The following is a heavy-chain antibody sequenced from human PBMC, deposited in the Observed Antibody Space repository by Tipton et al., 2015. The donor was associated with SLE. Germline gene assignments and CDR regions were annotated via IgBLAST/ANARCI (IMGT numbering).Heavy chain of an antibody. D-gene: IGHD6-13*01. J-gene: IGHJ2*01. V-gene: IGHV4-4*01. CDR2: IYHSGST. CDR3: ARGRYSSSWFKYFDL. Sequence: TLSLTCAVSGGSISSSNWWSWVRQPPGKGLEWIGEIYHSGSTNYNPSLKSRVTISVDTSKNQFSLKLSSVTAADTAVYFCARGRYSSSWFKYFDLWGRGTLVTVSS. CDR1: GGSISSSNW.